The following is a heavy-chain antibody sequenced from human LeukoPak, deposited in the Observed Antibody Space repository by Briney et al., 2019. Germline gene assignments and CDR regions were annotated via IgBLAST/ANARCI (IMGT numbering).Heavy chain of an antibody. J-gene: IGHJ4*02. Sequence: ASVKVSCKASGGTFSSYAISWVRQAPGQGPEWMGRINPNSGGTNYAQKFQGRVTMTRDTSISTAYMELSRLRSDDTAVYYCAKGPYYGSGSYPYYFDYWGQGTLVTVSS. CDR2: INPNSGGT. V-gene: IGHV1-2*06. CDR1: GGTFSSYA. D-gene: IGHD3-10*01. CDR3: AKGPYYGSGSYPYYFDY.